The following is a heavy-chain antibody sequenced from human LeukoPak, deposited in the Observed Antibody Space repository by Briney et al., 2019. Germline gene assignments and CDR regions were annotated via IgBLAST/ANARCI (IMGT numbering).Heavy chain of an antibody. J-gene: IGHJ3*02. CDR2: ISGSGGSI. D-gene: IGHD5-24*01. Sequence: GGSLRLSCAASGFTFSSYAMSWVRQAPEKGLEWVSAISGSGGSIGYADSVKGRFTISRDNAKNSLYLQMNSLRAEDTALYYCAKVWRWLQFVDAFDIWGQGTMVTVSS. CDR3: AKVWRWLQFVDAFDI. CDR1: GFTFSSYA. V-gene: IGHV3-23*01.